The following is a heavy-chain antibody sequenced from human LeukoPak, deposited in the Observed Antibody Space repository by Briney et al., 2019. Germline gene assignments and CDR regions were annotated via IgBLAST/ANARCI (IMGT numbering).Heavy chain of an antibody. J-gene: IGHJ3*02. CDR2: ISSSSSYI. Sequence: NPSETLSLTCAVYGGSFSGYYWSWIRQPPGKGLEWVSSISSSSSYIYYADSVKGRFTISRDNAKNSLYLQMNSLRAEDTAVYYCARDDPSFFWVQNAFDIWGQGTMVTVSS. CDR1: GGSFSGYY. CDR3: ARDDPSFFWVQNAFDI. D-gene: IGHD1-1*01. V-gene: IGHV3-21*01.